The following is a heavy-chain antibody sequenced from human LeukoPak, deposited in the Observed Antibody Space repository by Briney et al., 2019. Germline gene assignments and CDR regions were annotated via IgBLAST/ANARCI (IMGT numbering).Heavy chain of an antibody. V-gene: IGHV4-39*02. CDR3: AGETYYYDSSGYLD. J-gene: IGHJ4*02. D-gene: IGHD3-22*01. CDR2: IYYSGST. CDR1: GGSISSSSYY. Sequence: SETLSLTCTVSGGSISSSSYYWGWTRQPPGTGLEWIGSIYYSGSTYYNPSLKSRVTISVDTSKNQFSLKLKSVTAADTAVYYCAGETYYYDSSGYLDWGQGTLVTVSS.